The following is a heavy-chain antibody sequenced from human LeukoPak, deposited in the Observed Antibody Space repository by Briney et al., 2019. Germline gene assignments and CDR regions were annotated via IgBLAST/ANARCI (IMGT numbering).Heavy chain of an antibody. V-gene: IGHV4-39*01. CDR1: GGSISSSSYY. CDR3: AAGNDYFDY. Sequence: PSETLSLTCTVSGGSISSSSYYWGWIRQPPGKGLEWIGSIYYSGSTYYNPSLKSRVTISVDTSKNQFSLKLSSVTAADTAVYYCAAGNDYFDYWGQGTLVTVSS. D-gene: IGHD4-23*01. J-gene: IGHJ4*02. CDR2: IYYSGST.